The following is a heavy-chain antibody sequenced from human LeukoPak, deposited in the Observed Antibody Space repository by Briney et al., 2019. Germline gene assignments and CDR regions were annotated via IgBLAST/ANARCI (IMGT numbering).Heavy chain of an antibody. CDR1: GFTLSSYS. D-gene: IGHD1-14*01. V-gene: IGHV3-21*01. Sequence: GGSLRLSCTASGFTLSSYSMNWVRQAPGKGLEWVSSITSSSSYIYYGDSVKGRFTISRDNARNSLYLQMNSLRAEDTAVYYCARDGKGLGNYMDVWGKGTTVTVSS. CDR3: ARDGKGLGNYMDV. J-gene: IGHJ6*03. CDR2: ITSSSSYI.